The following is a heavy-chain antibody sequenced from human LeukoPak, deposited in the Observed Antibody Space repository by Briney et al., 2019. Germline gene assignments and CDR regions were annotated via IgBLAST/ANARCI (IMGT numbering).Heavy chain of an antibody. J-gene: IGHJ2*01. V-gene: IGHV3-21*01. CDR3: ARDPYDGPGYFDL. Sequence: GGSLRLSCAASGLMFSSYSMNWVRQAPGKGLEWVSSISSSSSYVYYADSVKGRFTISRDNAKNSLYLQMNSLRAEDTAVYYCARDPYDGPGYFDLWGRGTLVTVSS. D-gene: IGHD5-12*01. CDR2: ISSSSSYV. CDR1: GLMFSSYS.